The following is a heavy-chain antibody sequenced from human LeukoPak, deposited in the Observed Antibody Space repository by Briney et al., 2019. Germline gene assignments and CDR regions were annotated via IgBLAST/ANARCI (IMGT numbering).Heavy chain of an antibody. CDR3: ARGPSITMVRGGQWYYYMDV. Sequence: VASVKVSCEASGYTFTSYYMHWVRQAPGQGLEWMGIINPSGGSTNYAQKFQGRVTMTRDTSTNTVYMELSSLRSEDTAVYYCARGPSITMVRGGQWYYYMDVWGKGTTVTISS. CDR2: INPSGGST. V-gene: IGHV1-46*01. CDR1: GYTFTSYY. D-gene: IGHD3-10*01. J-gene: IGHJ6*03.